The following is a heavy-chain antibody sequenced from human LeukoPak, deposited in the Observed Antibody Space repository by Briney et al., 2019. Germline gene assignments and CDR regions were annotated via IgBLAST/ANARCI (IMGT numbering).Heavy chain of an antibody. J-gene: IGHJ3*02. D-gene: IGHD5-24*01. CDR1: GFAASSDY. CDR2: IYGGGST. Sequence: PGGSLRLSCAASGFAASSDYMSWVRQAPGKGLEWVSVIYGGGSTSYADSVKGRFTISRDNSKNTLFLQMNSLRAEDTAVYYCARARSWPEHAFDIWGQGTMVTVSS. CDR3: ARARSWPEHAFDI. V-gene: IGHV3-53*01.